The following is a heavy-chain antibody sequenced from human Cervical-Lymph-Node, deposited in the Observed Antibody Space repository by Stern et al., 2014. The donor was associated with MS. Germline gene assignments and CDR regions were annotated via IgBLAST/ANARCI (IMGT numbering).Heavy chain of an antibody. CDR3: ARNVGDTTLGH. CDR1: GGTLRSNV. Sequence: QVQLVQSGAEVKKSGASVKVSCKASGGTLRSNVITWARQASGQGPEWMAEISPIFGTATYAQQFQGRVTITEDEYTSTVYMELSSLRSEDTAVYYCARNVGDTTLGHWGQGSQVIVSS. CDR2: ISPIFGTA. V-gene: IGHV1-69*12. D-gene: IGHD3-16*01. J-gene: IGHJ4*02.